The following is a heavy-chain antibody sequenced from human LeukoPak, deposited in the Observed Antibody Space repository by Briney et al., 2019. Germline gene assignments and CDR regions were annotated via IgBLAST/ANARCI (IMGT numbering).Heavy chain of an antibody. V-gene: IGHV3-7*01. CDR3: ARGGTALGY. CDR1: GFTFSSHW. CDR2: IKEDGSEK. Sequence: GGSLRLSCAASGFTFSSHWMSWVRQAPGKGLEWVANIKEDGSEKYYVDSVKGRFTISRDNAKKSLSLQMNSLRAEDTAMYYCARGGTALGYWGQGTLVTVSS. D-gene: IGHD1-1*01. J-gene: IGHJ4*02.